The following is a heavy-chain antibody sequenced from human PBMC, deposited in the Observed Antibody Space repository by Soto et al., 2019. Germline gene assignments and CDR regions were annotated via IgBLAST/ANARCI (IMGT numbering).Heavy chain of an antibody. CDR3: ASGLSGDKVDQ. J-gene: IGHJ4*02. Sequence: QVQLQESGPGLVKPSQTLSLTCTVSGGSISDGAYYWSWIRQPPGKGLEWIGHIDDSGNTYNNPSLKSRLTISVDTPKNHLALNLNSVTAADTAVYYCASGLSGDKVDQWGQGTLVTVSS. V-gene: IGHV4-30-4*01. D-gene: IGHD2-21*01. CDR1: GGSISDGAYY. CDR2: IDDSGNT.